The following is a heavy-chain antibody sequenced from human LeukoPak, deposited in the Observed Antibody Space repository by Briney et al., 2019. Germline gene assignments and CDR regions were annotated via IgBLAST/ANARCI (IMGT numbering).Heavy chain of an antibody. Sequence: ASVKVSCKASGYTSTSYDINWVRQATGQGLEWMGWMKPNSGNTGYAQKFQGRVTMTRDTSISTAYMELSSLRSEDTAVYYCARSDFWGGSPGVKWFDPWGQGTLVTVSS. CDR1: GYTSTSYD. D-gene: IGHD3-3*01. CDR3: ARSDFWGGSPGVKWFDP. J-gene: IGHJ5*02. CDR2: MKPNSGNT. V-gene: IGHV1-8*01.